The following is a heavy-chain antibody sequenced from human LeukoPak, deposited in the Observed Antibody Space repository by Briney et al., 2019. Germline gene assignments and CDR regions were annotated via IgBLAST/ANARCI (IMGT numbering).Heavy chain of an antibody. CDR2: ISYDGSNK. J-gene: IGHJ4*02. CDR3: ARDRITAVITRGVNY. Sequence: GGSLRLSCAASGFTFSSYAMHWVRQAPGKGLEWVAVISYDGSNKYYADSVKGRFTISRDNSKNTLYLQMNSLRAEDTAVYYCARDRITAVITRGVNYWGQGTLVTVSS. D-gene: IGHD3-22*01. CDR1: GFTFSSYA. V-gene: IGHV3-30*04.